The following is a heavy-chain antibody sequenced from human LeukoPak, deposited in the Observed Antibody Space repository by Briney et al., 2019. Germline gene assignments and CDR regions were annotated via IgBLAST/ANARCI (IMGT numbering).Heavy chain of an antibody. J-gene: IGHJ4*02. CDR3: ARDGGADSSSWVLLDY. D-gene: IGHD6-13*01. Sequence: PSQTLSLTCTVSGGSISSGSYYWSWIRQAAGKGLEWIGRIYTSGSTNYNPSLKSRVTISVDTSKNQFSLKLSSVTAADTAVYYCARDGGADSSSWVLLDYWGQGTLVTVSS. CDR1: GGSISSGSYY. V-gene: IGHV4-61*02. CDR2: IYTSGST.